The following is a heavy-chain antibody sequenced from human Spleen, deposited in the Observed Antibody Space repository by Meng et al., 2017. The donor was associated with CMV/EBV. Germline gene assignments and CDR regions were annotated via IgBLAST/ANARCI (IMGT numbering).Heavy chain of an antibody. CDR2: FDPEDGET. D-gene: IGHD1-26*01. V-gene: IGHV1-24*01. J-gene: IGHJ4*02. CDR1: GYTLTELS. CDR3: ATAKGSGSYPRLDY. Sequence: QVERVQAGAEVKEPGASVKGACKVSGYTLTELSMHWVRPAPGKGLEWMGGFDPEDGETIYAQKFQGRVTMTEDTSTDTAYMELSSLRSEDTAVYYCATAKGSGSYPRLDYWGQGTLVTVSS.